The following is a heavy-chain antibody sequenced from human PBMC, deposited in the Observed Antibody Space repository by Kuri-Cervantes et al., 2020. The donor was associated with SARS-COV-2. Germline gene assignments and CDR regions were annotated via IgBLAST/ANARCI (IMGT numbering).Heavy chain of an antibody. CDR3: ARDYYDFWSGYYVPYYYHYYGMDV. J-gene: IGHJ6*02. D-gene: IGHD3-3*01. CDR1: GFTFSSYS. V-gene: IGHV3-48*01. CDR2: ISSSSSTI. Sequence: GESLKISCAASGFTFSSYSMNWVRQAPGKGLEWVSYISSSSSTIYYADSVKGRFTISRDNAKNSLYLQMNSLRAEDTAVYYCARDYYDFWSGYYVPYYYHYYGMDVWGQGTTVTVSS.